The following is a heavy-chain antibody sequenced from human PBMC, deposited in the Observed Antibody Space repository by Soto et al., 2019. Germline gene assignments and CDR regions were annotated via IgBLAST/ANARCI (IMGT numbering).Heavy chain of an antibody. CDR2: ISIYNGNT. Sequence: GASVKVSCKASGDTFTSNGISWVRQAPGQGLEWLAWISIYNGNTQYAQKAQGRVAMTTDTSTNTAYMELRSLRSDDTAVYYCARAPGSSSRPLVFDYWGQGTLVTVSS. D-gene: IGHD6-6*01. CDR3: ARAPGSSSRPLVFDY. CDR1: GDTFTSNG. V-gene: IGHV1-18*04. J-gene: IGHJ4*02.